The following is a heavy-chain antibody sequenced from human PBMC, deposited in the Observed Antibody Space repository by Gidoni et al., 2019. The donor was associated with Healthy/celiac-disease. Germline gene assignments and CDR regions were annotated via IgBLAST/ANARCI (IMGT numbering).Heavy chain of an antibody. CDR2: IYYSGSP. CDR1: GGSISSSSYY. J-gene: IGHJ3*02. V-gene: IGHV4-39*01. D-gene: IGHD2-21*01. Sequence: QLQLQESGPGLVKPSETLSLTCPVSGGSISSSSYYWGWIRQPPGKGLEWIGSIYYSGSPYSNPSLKSRVTISVDTSKNQFSLKLSSVTAADTAVYYCARQTLRIVVVGAFDIWGQGTMVTVSS. CDR3: ARQTLRIVVVGAFDI.